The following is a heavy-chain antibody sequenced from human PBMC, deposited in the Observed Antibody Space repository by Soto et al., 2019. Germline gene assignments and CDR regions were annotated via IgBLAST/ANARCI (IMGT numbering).Heavy chain of an antibody. V-gene: IGHV4-59*08. Sequence: PSETLSLTCTVSGGSISSYYWSWIRQPPGKGLEWIGYIYYSGSTNYNPSLKSRDTISVDTSKNQFSLKLSSVTAADTAVYYCATGIAAAGLDYWGQGTLVTVSS. D-gene: IGHD6-13*01. CDR3: ATGIAAAGLDY. J-gene: IGHJ4*02. CDR2: IYYSGST. CDR1: GGSISSYY.